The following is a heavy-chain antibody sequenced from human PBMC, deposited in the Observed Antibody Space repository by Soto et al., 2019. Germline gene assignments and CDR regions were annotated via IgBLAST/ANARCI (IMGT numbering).Heavy chain of an antibody. V-gene: IGHV1-46*01. D-gene: IGHD2-2*01. CDR2: INPSGDSR. J-gene: IGHJ5*02. CDR3: ERDTSKNYRKPAASSCLHT. Sequence: ASVKVSCKASGFSFSDYFMHWVRQAPGQGLEWMGIINPSGDSRNYAQKFQGRVTITRDTSTSTVYMDLSSLRYEDTAVYYCERDTSKNYRKPAASSCLHTWGQGTPVTVSS. CDR1: GFSFSDYF.